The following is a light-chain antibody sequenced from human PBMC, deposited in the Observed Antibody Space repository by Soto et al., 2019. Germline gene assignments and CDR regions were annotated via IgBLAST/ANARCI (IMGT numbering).Light chain of an antibody. V-gene: IGKV2-28*01. CDR2: LGS. CDR1: QSLLHSNGYNY. CDR3: MQALQTPWT. Sequence: DLVMTQSPLSLPVTPGEPASISCRSSQSLLHSNGYNYLDWYLQKPGQSPQHLIYLGSNRASGVPDRFSGSRSGTDFTLKISRVEAEDVGVYYCMQALQTPWTFGQRTKVEIK. J-gene: IGKJ1*01.